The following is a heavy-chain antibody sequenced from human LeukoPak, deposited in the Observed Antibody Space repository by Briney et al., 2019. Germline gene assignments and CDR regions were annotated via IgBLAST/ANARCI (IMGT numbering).Heavy chain of an antibody. J-gene: IGHJ6*04. Sequence: GGSLRLSCAASGFTFSNAWMSWVRQAPGKGLEWVGRIKSKTDGGTTDYAAPVKGRFTISRDDSKNTLYLQMNSLKTEDTAVYYCTTGVVVVAAGYYYYYYGMDVWGKGTTVTVSS. CDR2: IKSKTDGGTT. CDR3: TTGVVVVAAGYYYYYYGMDV. V-gene: IGHV3-15*01. D-gene: IGHD2-15*01. CDR1: GFTFSNAW.